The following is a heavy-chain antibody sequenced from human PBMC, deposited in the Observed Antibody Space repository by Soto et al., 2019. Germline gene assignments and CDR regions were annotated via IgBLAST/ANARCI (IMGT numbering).Heavy chain of an antibody. Sequence: GGSLRLSCAASGFTFTSYSLHWVRQAPGKGLEWMALISYDGNKKYYADSVKGRFTISRDNPRNTVFLHMNSLRAEDTAVYYCTRGYYDSSGYMFRYWGQGTPVTVSS. D-gene: IGHD3-22*01. CDR3: TRGYYDSSGYMFRY. V-gene: IGHV3-30-3*01. CDR2: ISYDGNKK. CDR1: GFTFTSYS. J-gene: IGHJ4*02.